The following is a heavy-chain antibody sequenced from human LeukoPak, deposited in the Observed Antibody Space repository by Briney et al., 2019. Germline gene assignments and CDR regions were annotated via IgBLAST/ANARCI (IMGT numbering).Heavy chain of an antibody. CDR1: GGSISNKY. Sequence: SETLSLTCSLSGGSISNKYWSWIRQAPGKGLEWLGYVYYTGSTSYNPSLKSRVTISLDTSKKQFSLKLTSVTAADTAVYYCARDHFSVGELSSHLGGWGRGTLVTVSS. CDR2: VYYTGST. CDR3: ARDHFSVGELSSHLGG. D-gene: IGHD3-16*02. V-gene: IGHV4-59*12. J-gene: IGHJ4*02.